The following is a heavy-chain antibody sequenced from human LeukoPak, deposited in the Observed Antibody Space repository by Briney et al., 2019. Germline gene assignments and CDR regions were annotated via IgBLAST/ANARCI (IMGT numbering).Heavy chain of an antibody. CDR1: GGSISSYY. CDR2: IYYSGST. CDR3: ASGAGYSGYDFFDY. J-gene: IGHJ4*02. D-gene: IGHD5-12*01. V-gene: IGHV4-59*01. Sequence: SETLSLTCTVSGGSISSYYWSWIRQPPGKGLEWSGYIYYSGSTNYNPPPKSRVTISVDTSKNQFSLKLSSVTAADTAVYYCASGAGYSGYDFFDYWGQGNRVTVSS.